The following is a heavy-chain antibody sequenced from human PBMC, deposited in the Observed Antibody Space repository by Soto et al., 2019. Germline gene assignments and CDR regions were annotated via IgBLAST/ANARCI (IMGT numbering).Heavy chain of an antibody. CDR1: GGSFSGYY. Sequence: SETLSLTCAVYGGSFSGYYWSWIRQPPGKGLEWIGEINHSGSTNYNPSLKSRVTISVDTSKNQFPLKLSSVTAADSAVYYWARGSLSSGWHQTRRFFDYWGQGTLVTVSS. J-gene: IGHJ4*02. CDR2: INHSGST. V-gene: IGHV4-34*01. D-gene: IGHD6-19*01. CDR3: ARGSLSSGWHQTRRFFDY.